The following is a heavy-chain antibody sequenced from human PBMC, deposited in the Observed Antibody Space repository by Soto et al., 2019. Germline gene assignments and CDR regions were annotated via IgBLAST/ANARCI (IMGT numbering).Heavy chain of an antibody. D-gene: IGHD3-16*01. CDR1: GDTVSSNTAA. CDR2: TYYRSKWYT. J-gene: IGHJ4*02. Sequence: KQSQTLSLTCDISGDTVSSNTAAWNWIRQSPSRGLEWLGRTYYRSKWYTDYAVSVKGRITINPDTSKNQFSLQLDSMTPEDTAIYYCARDRGGLGYWGQGTPVTVSS. CDR3: ARDRGGLGY. V-gene: IGHV6-1*01.